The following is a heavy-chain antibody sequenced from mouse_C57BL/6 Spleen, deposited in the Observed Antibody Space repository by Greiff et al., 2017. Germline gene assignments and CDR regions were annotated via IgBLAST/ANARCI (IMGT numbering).Heavy chain of an antibody. J-gene: IGHJ4*01. D-gene: IGHD2-4*01. CDR1: GYTFTDHT. V-gene: IGHV1-78*01. CDR2: IYPRDGST. CDR3: AREEYYDYDVYAMDY. Sequence: QVQLKESDAELVKPGASVKISCKVSGYTFTDHTIHWMKQRPEQGLEWIGYIYPRDGSTKYNEKFTGKATLTADKSSSTAYMQLNSLTSEDSAVYFCAREEYYDYDVYAMDYWGQGTSVTVSS.